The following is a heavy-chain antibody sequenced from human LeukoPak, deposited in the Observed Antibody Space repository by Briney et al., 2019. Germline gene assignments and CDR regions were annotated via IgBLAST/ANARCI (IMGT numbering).Heavy chain of an antibody. J-gene: IGHJ4*02. CDR3: ARVGYGGNFFDY. CDR1: GYTFTNYG. Sequence: ASVKVSCKASGYTFTNYGISWVRQAPGQGLEWMGWISAYNGDTNYTQKLQGRVTMTTDTSTSTAYMELRSLRSDDTSVYYCARVGYGGNFFDYWGQGTLVTVSS. D-gene: IGHD4-23*01. CDR2: ISAYNGDT. V-gene: IGHV1-18*01.